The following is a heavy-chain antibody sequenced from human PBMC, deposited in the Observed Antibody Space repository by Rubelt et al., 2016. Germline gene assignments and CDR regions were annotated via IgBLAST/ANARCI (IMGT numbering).Heavy chain of an antibody. Sequence: GESGGGLVQPGGSLRLSCAASGFTFSSYAMSWVRQAPGKGLEWVSYISSSGSTIYYADSVKGRFTISRDNAKNSLYLQMNSLRAEDTAVYYCASPNHLAFRPYYYYGMDVWGQGTTVTVSS. CDR1: GFTFSSYA. J-gene: IGHJ6*02. D-gene: IGHD1-14*01. CDR3: ASPNHLAFRPYYYYGMDV. V-gene: IGHV3-48*04. CDR2: ISSSGSTI.